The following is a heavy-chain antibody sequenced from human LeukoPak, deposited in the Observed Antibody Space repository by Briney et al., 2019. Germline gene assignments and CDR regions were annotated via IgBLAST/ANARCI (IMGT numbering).Heavy chain of an antibody. V-gene: IGHV3-30*04. CDR3: ARAGEYQLLEYYYYGMDV. CDR1: GFTFSSYA. J-gene: IGHJ6*02. D-gene: IGHD2-2*01. Sequence: PGGSLRLSCAASGFTFSSYAMHWVRQAPGKGLEWVAVISYDGSNKYYADSVKGRFTISRDNSKNTLYLQMNSLRSEDTAVYYCARAGEYQLLEYYYYGMDVWGQGTTVTVSS. CDR2: ISYDGSNK.